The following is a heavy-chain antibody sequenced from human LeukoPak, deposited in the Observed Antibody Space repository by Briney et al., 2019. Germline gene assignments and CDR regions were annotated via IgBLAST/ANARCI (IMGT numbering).Heavy chain of an antibody. J-gene: IGHJ4*02. Sequence: PGGSLRLSCAASGFTFSSYWMSWVRQAPGKGLEWVANIKQDGSEKYYVDSVKGRFTISRDNAKNSLYLQMNSLRAEDTAVYYCARDLGYSSGWVYFDYWGQGTLVTVSS. V-gene: IGHV3-7*01. CDR1: GFTFSSYW. CDR3: ARDLGYSSGWVYFDY. CDR2: IKQDGSEK. D-gene: IGHD6-19*01.